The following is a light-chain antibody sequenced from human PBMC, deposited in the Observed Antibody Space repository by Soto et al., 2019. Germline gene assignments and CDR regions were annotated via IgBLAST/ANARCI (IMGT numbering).Light chain of an antibody. CDR2: GAS. CDR3: QQYNNWPLT. V-gene: IGKV3-15*01. CDR1: QSVVTN. Sequence: EIVMTQSPTSLSVSPGESVTLSCRASQSVVTNLAWYQQKPGQAPRLLIYGASTRATGIPARFSGSGRGSGTEFTLTISSLQSEDFAVYYCQQYNNWPLTFGGGTKVEIK. J-gene: IGKJ4*01.